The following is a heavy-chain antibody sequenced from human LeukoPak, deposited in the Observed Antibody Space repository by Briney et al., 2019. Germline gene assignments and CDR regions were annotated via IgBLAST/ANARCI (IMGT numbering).Heavy chain of an antibody. V-gene: IGHV1-8*01. CDR1: GYTFTSYD. CDR3: ARRPSKYYDILTGYYRSEFDY. D-gene: IGHD3-9*01. J-gene: IGHJ4*02. Sequence: ASVKVSCKASGYTFTSYDINWVRQATGQGLEWMGWMNPNSGNTGYAQKFQGRVTMTRNTSISTAYMELSSLRSEDTAVYYCARRPSKYYDILTGYYRSEFDYWGQGTLVTVSS. CDR2: MNPNSGNT.